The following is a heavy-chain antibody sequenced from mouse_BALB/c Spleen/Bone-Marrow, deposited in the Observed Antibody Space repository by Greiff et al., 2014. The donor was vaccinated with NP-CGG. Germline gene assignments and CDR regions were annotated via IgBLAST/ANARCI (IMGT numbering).Heavy chain of an antibody. D-gene: IGHD4-1*01. CDR2: INPNNGGT. Sequence: VQLQQSGAELVKPGTSVKLSCKASGYTFTTYYMYWVKQRPGQGLEWIGEINPNNGGTNFKEKFKSKATLTVDKSSSTAYMQLSSLTSEGSAVYYCTRRRTWDFDYWGQGTTLTVSS. CDR1: GYTFTTYY. J-gene: IGHJ2*01. CDR3: TRRRTWDFDY. V-gene: IGHV1S81*02.